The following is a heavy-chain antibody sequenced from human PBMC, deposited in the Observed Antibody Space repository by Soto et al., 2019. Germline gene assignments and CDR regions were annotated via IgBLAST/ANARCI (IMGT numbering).Heavy chain of an antibody. Sequence: QLQLQESGSGLVKPSQTLSLTCAVSGGSIISGGYSWSWIRQPPGKGLQWIGHIYEGGNTYYTPSLESRVAISTDKSKNQFSLRLSSVTAADTAVYYCVRRSPEDAFAIWGQGTMVTVSP. CDR1: GGSIISGGYS. CDR3: VRRSPEDAFAI. CDR2: IYEGGNT. J-gene: IGHJ3*02. V-gene: IGHV4-30-2*01.